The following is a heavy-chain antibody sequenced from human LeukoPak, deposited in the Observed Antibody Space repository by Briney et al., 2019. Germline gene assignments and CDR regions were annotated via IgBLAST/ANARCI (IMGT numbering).Heavy chain of an antibody. CDR3: ASRYSGYDYLNYFDY. CDR2: IRYDGSNK. J-gene: IGHJ4*02. D-gene: IGHD5-12*01. CDR1: GFTFSSYG. Sequence: GGSLRLSCAASGFTFSSYGMHWVRQAPGKGLEWVAFIRYDGSNKYYADSVKGRFTISRDNSKNTLYLQMNSLRAEDTAVYYCASRYSGYDYLNYFDYWGQGTLVTVSS. V-gene: IGHV3-30*02.